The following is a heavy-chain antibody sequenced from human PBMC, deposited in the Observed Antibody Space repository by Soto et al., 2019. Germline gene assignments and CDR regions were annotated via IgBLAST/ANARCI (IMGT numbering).Heavy chain of an antibody. V-gene: IGHV3-30*18. CDR2: ISYDGSNK. CDR1: GFTFSSYG. CDR3: AKALDCSSTSCYIGGLGY. D-gene: IGHD2-2*02. J-gene: IGHJ4*02. Sequence: QVQLVESGGGVVQPGRSLRLSCAAPGFTFSSYGMHWVRQAPGKGLEWVAVISYDGSNKYYADSVKGRFTISRDNSKNTLYLQMNSLRAEDTAVYYCAKALDCSSTSCYIGGLGYWGQGTLVTVSS.